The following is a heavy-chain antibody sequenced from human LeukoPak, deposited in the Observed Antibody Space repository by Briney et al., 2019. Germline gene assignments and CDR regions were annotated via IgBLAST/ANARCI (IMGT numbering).Heavy chain of an antibody. CDR3: ARGRHSMIVVVITKPFDY. J-gene: IGHJ4*02. V-gene: IGHV4-34*01. Sequence: SETLSLTCAVYGGSFSGYYWSWIRQPPGKGLEWIGEINHSGSTNYNPSLKSRVTISVDTSKNQFSLNLSSVTAADTAVYYCARGRHSMIVVVITKPFDYWSQGTLVTVSS. CDR2: INHSGST. D-gene: IGHD3-22*01. CDR1: GGSFSGYY.